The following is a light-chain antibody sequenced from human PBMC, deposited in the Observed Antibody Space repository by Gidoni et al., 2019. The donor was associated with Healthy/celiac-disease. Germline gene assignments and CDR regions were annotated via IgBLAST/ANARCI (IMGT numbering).Light chain of an antibody. Sequence: LSLATRALSTGKRATLSCVACQCNSNSYLAWYQQKPGQPPRLLIYGASSRATGVPDRFSGSGSGTDFTLTISRLGPEDVAVYYCQQYGSSPGLTFGQGTKLEIK. V-gene: IGKV3-20*01. CDR1: QCNSNSY. J-gene: IGKJ2*01. CDR2: GAS. CDR3: QQYGSSPGLT.